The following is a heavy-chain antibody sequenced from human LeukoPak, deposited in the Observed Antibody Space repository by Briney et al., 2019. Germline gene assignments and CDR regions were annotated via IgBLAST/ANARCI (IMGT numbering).Heavy chain of an antibody. CDR2: IYYSGST. V-gene: IGHV4-39*07. J-gene: IGHJ4*02. CDR1: GGSISSSSYY. CDR3: ARAIYCSSPVFDY. Sequence: SETLSLTCTVSGGSISSSSYYWGWLRQPPGKGLEWIGSIYYSGSTYYNPSLKSRVTISVDTSKNQFSLKLSSVTAADTAVYYCARAIYCSSPVFDYWGQGTLVTVSS. D-gene: IGHD6-6*01.